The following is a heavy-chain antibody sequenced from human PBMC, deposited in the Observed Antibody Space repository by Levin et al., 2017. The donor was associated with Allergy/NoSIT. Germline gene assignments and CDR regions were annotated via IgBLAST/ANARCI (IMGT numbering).Heavy chain of an antibody. J-gene: IGHJ2*01. D-gene: IGHD3-3*01. V-gene: IGHV4-34*01. CDR2: INHVGTT. CDR1: GGSFSGSY. Sequence: SQTLSLTCGVSGGSFSGSYWSWIRQPPGKGLQWIGEINHVGTTKSQPSLKSRVTLSVDTSKIQVSLNLTSVTAADAAVYYCARGARYSIFGPQNWYFDLWGRGTLVTVSS. CDR3: ARGARYSIFGPQNWYFDL.